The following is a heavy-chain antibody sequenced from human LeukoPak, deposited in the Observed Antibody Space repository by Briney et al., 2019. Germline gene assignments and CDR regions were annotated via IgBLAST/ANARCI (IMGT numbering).Heavy chain of an antibody. V-gene: IGHV4-34*01. CDR3: GRANDYGSGSYYDWFDP. CDR2: INHSGST. D-gene: IGHD3-10*01. J-gene: IGHJ5*02. CDR1: GVSFSGYY. Sequence: SETLCLTCAVYGVSFSGYYWSWIRQPPGKGLEWIAEINHSGSTKYNPSLKKRGTITVDTNKNQFSFKQSSGTAADAPAYYCGRANDYGSGSYYDWFDPWVQASL.